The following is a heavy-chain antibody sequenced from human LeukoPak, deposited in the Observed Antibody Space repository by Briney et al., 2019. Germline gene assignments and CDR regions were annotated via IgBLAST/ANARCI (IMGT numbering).Heavy chain of an antibody. V-gene: IGHV4-4*07. D-gene: IGHD1-1*01. CDR1: GGTSSNYF. CDR3: AGDPPGHGRYCDY. CDR2: IHTSGTT. J-gene: IGHJ4*02. Sequence: SETLSLTCTVSGGTSSNYFCTWLRQSAGAGLECIGRIHTSGTTYYNPSFMSRVSMLIDTYTNEFFLRQNTVPAADDAAYYCAGDPPGHGRYCDYWGQGTVDSVSS.